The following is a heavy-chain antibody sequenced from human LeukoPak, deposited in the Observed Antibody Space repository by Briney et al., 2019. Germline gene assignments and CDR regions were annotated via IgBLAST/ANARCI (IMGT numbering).Heavy chain of an antibody. J-gene: IGHJ4*02. V-gene: IGHV3-30*03. CDR3: AREGELGYYDSSGYFDY. CDR1: GFTFSSYG. CDR2: ISYDGSNK. D-gene: IGHD3-22*01. Sequence: GGSLRLSCAASGFTFSSYGMHWVRQAPGKGLEWVAVISYDGSNKYYADSVKGRFTISRDNSKNTLYLQMNSLRAEDTAVYYCAREGELGYYDSSGYFDYWGQGTLVTVSS.